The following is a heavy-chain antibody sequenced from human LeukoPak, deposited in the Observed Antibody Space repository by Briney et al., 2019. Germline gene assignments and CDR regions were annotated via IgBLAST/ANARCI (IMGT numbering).Heavy chain of an antibody. CDR2: IYHSGST. D-gene: IGHD5-12*01. J-gene: IGHJ3*02. CDR3: ASGNTGYDRDSFDT. V-gene: IGHV4-30-2*01. CDR1: GGSLSSGGYS. Sequence: SETLSLTCAVSGGSLSSGGYSWSWVRQPPGEGLEWVGYIYHSGSTYYNPSLQSRVTISLDRSKNQFSLKLSSMTAADTAVYYCASGNTGYDRDSFDTWGQGTMVTVSS.